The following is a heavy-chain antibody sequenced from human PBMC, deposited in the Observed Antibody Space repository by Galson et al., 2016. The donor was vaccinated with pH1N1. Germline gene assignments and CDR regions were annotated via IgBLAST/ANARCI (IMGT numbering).Heavy chain of an antibody. V-gene: IGHV4-61*01. J-gene: IGHJ4*02. CDR2: SFYSGTT. Sequence: ETLSLTCNVSGGSVSSGHYYWSWIRQFPGKGLEWIGYSFYSGTTKHNPPLENRVVISLDTSKNQCPRKLTSLSAAYTAVYYFASERRDDFWGRYFDSCGQGILVTVSS. CDR3: ASERRDDFWGRYFDS. D-gene: IGHD3-3*01. CDR1: GGSVSSGHYY.